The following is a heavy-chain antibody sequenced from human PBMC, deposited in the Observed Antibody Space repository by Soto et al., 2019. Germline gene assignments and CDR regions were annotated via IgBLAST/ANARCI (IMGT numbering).Heavy chain of an antibody. Sequence: PGGSLRLSCAASGFTFSTYSMNWVRQAPGKGLEWVSYISYSSKTIYYTDSVKGRFTISRDNAKNSLYLQMNSLRDEDTAVYYCAKDPLYALGNWFDPWGQGILVTVSS. CDR1: GFTFSTYS. CDR2: ISYSSKTI. V-gene: IGHV3-48*02. D-gene: IGHD4-17*01. J-gene: IGHJ5*02. CDR3: AKDPLYALGNWFDP.